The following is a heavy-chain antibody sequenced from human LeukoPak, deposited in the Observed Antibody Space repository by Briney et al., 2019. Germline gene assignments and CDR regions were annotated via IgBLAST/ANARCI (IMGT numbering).Heavy chain of an antibody. CDR2: INPNSGGT. V-gene: IGHV1-2*02. D-gene: IGHD1-20*01. J-gene: IGHJ4*02. CDR3: AREEIRITFIRGGDY. Sequence: ASVTVSCKASGYTFTGYYMHWVRQAPGQGLEWMGWINPNSGGTNYAQKFQGRATMTTDTSTSTAYMELRSLKSDDTAVYYCAREEIRITFIRGGDYWGQGTLVTVSS. CDR1: GYTFTGYY.